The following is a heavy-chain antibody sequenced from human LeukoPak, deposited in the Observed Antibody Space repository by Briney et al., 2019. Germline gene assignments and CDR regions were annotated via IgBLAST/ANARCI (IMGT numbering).Heavy chain of an antibody. CDR3: TRVPRESYSH. CDR2: IIPIFGTA. CDR1: GGTFSSYA. D-gene: IGHD1-26*01. Sequence: ASVKVSCKASGGTFSSYAISWVRQAPGQGLEWMGGIIPIFGTANYAQKFQGRVTITTDESTSTAYMELSSLRSEDAAVYYCTRVPRESYSHWGQGTLVTVSS. V-gene: IGHV1-69*05. J-gene: IGHJ4*02.